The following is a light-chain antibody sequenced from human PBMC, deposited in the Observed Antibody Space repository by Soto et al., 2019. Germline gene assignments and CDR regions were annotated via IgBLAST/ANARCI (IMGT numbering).Light chain of an antibody. V-gene: IGKV3-11*01. Sequence: EIVLTQSPATLSLSPGERATLSCRASQSVRNQLAWYQQKPGQAPRLRIYDSSNRATGIPVRFSGRESGTDFTLSFSSLEPEDFAVYYCQQRSNWPWTFGQGTKVEIK. CDR3: QQRSNWPWT. CDR1: QSVRNQ. J-gene: IGKJ1*01. CDR2: DSS.